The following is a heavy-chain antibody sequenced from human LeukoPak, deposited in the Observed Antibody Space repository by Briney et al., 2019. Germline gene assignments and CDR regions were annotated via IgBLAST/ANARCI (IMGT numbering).Heavy chain of an antibody. Sequence: SETLSLTCTVSGDSINDQYWSWIRQPPGEGLDWIAYIYSSVSTNYNPSLKSRVTISIDTSKSRFSLRLTSVTAAAAGVYYCARQRCSGGSCYRVDQLYYMDVWGKGTTVTVAS. V-gene: IGHV4-4*09. CDR3: ARQRCSGGSCYRVDQLYYMDV. J-gene: IGHJ6*03. D-gene: IGHD2-15*01. CDR1: GDSINDQY. CDR2: IYSSVST.